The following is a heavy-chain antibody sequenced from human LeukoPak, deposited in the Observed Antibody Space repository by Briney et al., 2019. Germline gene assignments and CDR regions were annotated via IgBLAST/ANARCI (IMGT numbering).Heavy chain of an antibody. Sequence: ASVKVSCKASGYTFTSYYMHWVRQAPGQGLEWMGIINHSGGSTSYAQKFQGRVTMTRDTSTSTVYMELSSLRSEDTAVYYCARKGIAVAWFQHWGQGTLVTVSS. CDR2: INHSGGST. CDR3: ARKGIAVAWFQH. D-gene: IGHD6-19*01. J-gene: IGHJ1*01. CDR1: GYTFTSYY. V-gene: IGHV1-46*01.